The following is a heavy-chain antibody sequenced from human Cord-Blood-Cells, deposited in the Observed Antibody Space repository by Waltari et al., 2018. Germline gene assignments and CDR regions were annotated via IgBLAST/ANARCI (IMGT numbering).Heavy chain of an antibody. CDR2: INAGNVNT. CDR1: GYTFTSYA. J-gene: IGHJ2*01. Sequence: QVQLVQSGAEVKKPGDSVKVSCKASGYTFTSYAMHWVRQAPGQRLEWMGWINAGNVNTKYSQKFQGRVTITRDTSASTAYMERSSLRSEDTAVYYCARAEIGGYWYFDLWGRGTLVTVSS. CDR3: ARAEIGGYWYFDL. D-gene: IGHD3-16*01. V-gene: IGHV1-3*01.